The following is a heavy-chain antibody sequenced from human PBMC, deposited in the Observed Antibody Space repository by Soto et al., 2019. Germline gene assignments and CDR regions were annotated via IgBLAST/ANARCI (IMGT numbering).Heavy chain of an antibody. J-gene: IGHJ6*01. CDR2: ISYDGSNK. CDR1: GFPVSSYG. CDR3: AKGLGEQWVAGVGDRSDVLDS. D-gene: IGHD6-19*01. Sequence: ALRRSCSGSGFPVSSYGFPCVHPTPGKGLEWVAVISYDGSNKYYADSVKGRFTISRDNYKNTLYLQMNSLRAEDKAVYYCAKGLGEQWVAGVGDRSDVLDSWGKG. V-gene: IGHV3-30*18.